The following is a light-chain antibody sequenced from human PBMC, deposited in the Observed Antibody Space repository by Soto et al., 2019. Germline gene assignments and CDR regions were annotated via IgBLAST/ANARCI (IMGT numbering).Light chain of an antibody. CDR3: LQYNDWPRT. CDR2: GAS. J-gene: IGKJ1*01. V-gene: IGKV3-15*01. Sequence: EILMTQSPATLSVSPGERATLSCRASQSVNANLAWYQQKSGRAPRLLIFGASTRATDIPGRFSGSGSGTEFTLTIRSLQPEDFAVYYCLQYNDWPRTLGQGTKVDMK. CDR1: QSVNAN.